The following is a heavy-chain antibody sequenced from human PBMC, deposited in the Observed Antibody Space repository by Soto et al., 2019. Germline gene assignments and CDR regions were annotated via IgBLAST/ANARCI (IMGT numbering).Heavy chain of an antibody. CDR3: AKGSYYYGSGSYFRYYYYMDV. V-gene: IGHV3-23*01. J-gene: IGHJ6*03. CDR2: ISGSGGST. CDR1: GFTFSSYA. Sequence: GSLRLSCAASGFTFSSYAMSWVRQAPGKGLEWVSAISGSGGSTYYADSVKGRFTISRDNSKNTLYLQMNSLRAEDTAVYYCAKGSYYYGSGSYFRYYYYMDVRGKGTTVTVSS. D-gene: IGHD3-10*01.